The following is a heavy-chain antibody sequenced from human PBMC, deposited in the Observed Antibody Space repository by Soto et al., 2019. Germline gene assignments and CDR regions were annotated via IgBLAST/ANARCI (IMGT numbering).Heavy chain of an antibody. CDR1: GYTFTSYD. Sequence: QVQLVQSGAKVKKPGASVKVSCRASGYTFTSYDINWVRQATGQGLEWMGWMNPNSGNTGYAQKFQGRVTMTRNTSISTAYMELSSLTSDDTAVYYCARSTNDYGDRHWGQGTLVTVSS. CDR2: MNPNSGNT. J-gene: IGHJ4*02. V-gene: IGHV1-8*01. CDR3: ARSTNDYGDRH. D-gene: IGHD4-17*01.